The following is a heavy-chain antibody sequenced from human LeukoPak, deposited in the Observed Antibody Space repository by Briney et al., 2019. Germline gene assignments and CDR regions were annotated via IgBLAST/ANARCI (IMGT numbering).Heavy chain of an antibody. J-gene: IGHJ4*02. D-gene: IGHD3-10*01. CDR2: IYTSGST. V-gene: IGHV4-61*02. CDR1: GGSISSGSYY. CDR3: ARGYYSDYFDY. Sequence: SQTLSLTCTVSGGSISSGSYYWSWIRQPAGKGLEWIGRIYTSGSTNYNPSLKSRVTISVDTSKNQFSLKLRSVTAADPAMYYCARGYYSDYFDYWGQGTLVTVSS.